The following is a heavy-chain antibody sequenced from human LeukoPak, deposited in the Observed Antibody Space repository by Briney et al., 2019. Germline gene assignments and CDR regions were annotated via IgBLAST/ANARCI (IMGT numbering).Heavy chain of an antibody. Sequence: ASVKVSCKASGYTFTSYYMHWVRQAPGQGLEWMGIISPSGGSTSYAQKFQGRVTMTRDMSTSTVYMELSSLRSEDTAVYYCARDKPLHSSGWYGPFDIWGQGTMVTVSS. D-gene: IGHD6-19*01. CDR3: ARDKPLHSSGWYGPFDI. CDR1: GYTFTSYY. J-gene: IGHJ3*02. V-gene: IGHV1-46*01. CDR2: ISPSGGST.